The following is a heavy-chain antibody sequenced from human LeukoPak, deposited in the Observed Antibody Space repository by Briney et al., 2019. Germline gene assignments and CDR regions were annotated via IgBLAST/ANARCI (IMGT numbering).Heavy chain of an antibody. CDR2: IIPIFGTA. CDR3: ASEIGLSGGYYFDY. CDR1: GGTFSSYA. V-gene: IGHV1-69*06. D-gene: IGHD3-16*01. J-gene: IGHJ4*02. Sequence: SVKVSCKASGGTFSSYAISWVRQAPGQGLEWMGGIIPIFGTANYAQKFQGRVTITADKSTSTAYMELSSLRSEDTAVYYCASEIGLSGGYYFDYWGQGILVTVSS.